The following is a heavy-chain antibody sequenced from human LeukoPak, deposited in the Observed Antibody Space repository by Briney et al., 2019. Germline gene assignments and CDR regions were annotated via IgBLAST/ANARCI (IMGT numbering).Heavy chain of an antibody. V-gene: IGHV4-34*01. CDR2: INHSGST. CDR1: GGSFSGYY. D-gene: IGHD3-3*01. J-gene: IGHJ6*03. Sequence: SETLSLTCAVYGGSFSGYYWSWIRQPPGKGLEWIGEINHSGSTNYNPSLKSRVTISVDTSKNQFSLKLSSVTAADTAVYYCARGVYYEFWSGYRPYYMDVWGKGTTVTVSS. CDR3: ARGVYYEFWSGYRPYYMDV.